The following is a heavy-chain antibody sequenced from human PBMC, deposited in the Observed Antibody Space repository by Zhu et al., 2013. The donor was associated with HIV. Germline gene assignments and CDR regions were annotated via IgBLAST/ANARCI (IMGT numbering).Heavy chain of an antibody. V-gene: IGHV1-8*01. CDR3: VRGGYRWAFDI. CDR2: LNPNSGNR. D-gene: IGHD5-18*01. Sequence: VQLVQSGAEVKKPGASVKVSCKSSGYTFGSYEINWLRQATGQGPEWIGWLNPNSGNRDYAQKFQGRVTITMTSSISTVFMELSSLRTDDTAVYYCVRGGYRWAFDIWGQGTVVIVSS. CDR1: GYTFGSYE. J-gene: IGHJ3*02.